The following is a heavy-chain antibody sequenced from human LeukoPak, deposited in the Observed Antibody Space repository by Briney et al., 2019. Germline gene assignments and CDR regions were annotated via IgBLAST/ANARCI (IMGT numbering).Heavy chain of an antibody. CDR1: GLAFSSYS. CDR3: AELGITMIGGV. V-gene: IGHV3-21*01. J-gene: IGHJ6*04. Sequence: GGSLRLSCAASGLAFSSYSMNWVRQAPGKGLEWVSHISSGSNYIYYADSVKGRFTISRDNAKNSLYLQMNSLRAEDTAVYYCAELGITMIGGVWGKGTTVTISS. D-gene: IGHD3-10*02. CDR2: ISSGSNYI.